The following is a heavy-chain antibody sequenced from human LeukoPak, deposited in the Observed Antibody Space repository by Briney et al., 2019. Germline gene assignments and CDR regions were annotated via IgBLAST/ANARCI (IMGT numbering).Heavy chain of an antibody. CDR3: ARRRGYHPRWDY. D-gene: IGHD3-16*02. J-gene: IGHJ4*02. V-gene: IGHV4-34*01. CDR2: INHSGST. CDR1: GFTVSSNY. Sequence: GSLRLSCAASGFTVSSNYMSWIRQPPGKGLEWIGEINHSGSTNYNPSLKSRVTVSVDTSKNQFSLKLSSVTAADTAVYYCARRRGYHPRWDYWGQGTLVTVSS.